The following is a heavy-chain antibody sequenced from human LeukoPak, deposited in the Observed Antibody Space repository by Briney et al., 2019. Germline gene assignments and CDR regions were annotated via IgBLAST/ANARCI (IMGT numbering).Heavy chain of an antibody. Sequence: ASVKVSCKASGYTFTSYGISWVRQAPGQGLEWMGWISAYNGNTNYAQKLQGRVTMTTDTSTSTAYMELRSLRSDDTAVYYCARETLTLYSGSHPPASDIWGQGTMVTVSS. D-gene: IGHD1-26*01. CDR2: ISAYNGNT. V-gene: IGHV1-18*01. J-gene: IGHJ3*02. CDR1: GYTFTSYG. CDR3: ARETLTLYSGSHPPASDI.